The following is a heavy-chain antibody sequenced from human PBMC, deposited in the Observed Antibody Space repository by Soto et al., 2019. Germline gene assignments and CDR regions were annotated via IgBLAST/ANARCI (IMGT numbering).Heavy chain of an antibody. CDR3: ARSLWFGELH. D-gene: IGHD3-10*01. V-gene: IGHV2-5*02. J-gene: IGHJ4*02. Sequence: QITLKESGPTLVNPTQTLTLTCSFSGFSLSTTGVGVGWIRQSPGKALEWLAIIYWDNDKRYSPSLKSRVNSTTDAFKNQVVLTVTNMDPVDTGAYYCARSLWFGELHWGQGVLVTVSS. CDR1: GFSLSTTGVG. CDR2: IYWDNDK.